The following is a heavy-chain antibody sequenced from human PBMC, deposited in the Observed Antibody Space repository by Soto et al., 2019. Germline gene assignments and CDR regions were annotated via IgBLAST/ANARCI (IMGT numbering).Heavy chain of an antibody. CDR1: GGSLSRSSYY. J-gene: IGHJ5*02. D-gene: IGHD3-3*01. CDR2: IYYNGFT. CDR3: ARKDDFWSGSGSFDP. Sequence: TSETLSLTCTVSGGSLSRSSYYWGWIRQPPGKGLEWIGSIYYNGFTYYNPSLKSRVTISVDTSRNQFSLKLNSVTTADTAVYFCARKDDFWSGSGSFDPWGQGTLVTVSS. V-gene: IGHV4-39*01.